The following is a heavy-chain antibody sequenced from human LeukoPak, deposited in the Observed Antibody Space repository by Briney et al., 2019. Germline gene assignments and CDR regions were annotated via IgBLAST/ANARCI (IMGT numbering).Heavy chain of an antibody. J-gene: IGHJ4*02. CDR2: ISSSGSTI. Sequence: PGGSLRLSCAASGFTFSDYYMSWIRQAPGKGLEWVSYISSSGSTIYNADSVKGRFTISRDNAKNSLFLQMNSLRAEDTAVYYCARDSSGWYYFDNWGQGTLVTVSS. CDR1: GFTFSDYY. CDR3: ARDSSGWYYFDN. V-gene: IGHV3-11*04. D-gene: IGHD6-19*01.